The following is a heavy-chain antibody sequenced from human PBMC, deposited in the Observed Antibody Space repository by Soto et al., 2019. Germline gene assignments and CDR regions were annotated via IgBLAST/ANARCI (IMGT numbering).Heavy chain of an antibody. Sequence: SETLSLTCAVYGVSFSGYYWSWIRQPPGKGLEWIGEINHSGSTNYNPSLKSRVTISVDTSKNQFSLKLSSVTAADTAVYYCARGNIAAAFAFDIWGQGTMVTVSS. CDR2: INHSGST. D-gene: IGHD6-25*01. CDR1: GVSFSGYY. J-gene: IGHJ3*02. V-gene: IGHV4-34*01. CDR3: ARGNIAAAFAFDI.